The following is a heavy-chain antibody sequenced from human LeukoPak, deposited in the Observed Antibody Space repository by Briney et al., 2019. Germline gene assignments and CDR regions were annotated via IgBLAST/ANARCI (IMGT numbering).Heavy chain of an antibody. J-gene: IGHJ2*01. V-gene: IGHV4-4*07. Sequence: SETLSLTCTVSGGSISSYYWSWIRQPAGKGLEWIGRIYTSGGTNYNPSLKSRVTMSVDTSKNQFSLKLSSVTAADTAVYYCARDQMVGATPWYFDLWGRGTLVTVSS. CDR2: IYTSGGT. CDR1: GGSISSYY. CDR3: ARDQMVGATPWYFDL. D-gene: IGHD1-26*01.